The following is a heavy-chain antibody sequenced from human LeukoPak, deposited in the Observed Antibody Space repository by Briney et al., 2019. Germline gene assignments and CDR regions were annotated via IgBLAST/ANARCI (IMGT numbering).Heavy chain of an antibody. CDR1: GYTFTGYY. D-gene: IGHD3-10*01. V-gene: IGHV1-2*02. Sequence: ASVKVSCKASGYTFTGYYMHWMRQAPGQGLEWMGWINPNSGGTNYAQKFQGRVTMTRDTSISTAYMELSRLRSDDTAVYYCARVSFYYGSGSPPDYWGQGTLVTVSS. J-gene: IGHJ4*02. CDR3: ARVSFYYGSGSPPDY. CDR2: INPNSGGT.